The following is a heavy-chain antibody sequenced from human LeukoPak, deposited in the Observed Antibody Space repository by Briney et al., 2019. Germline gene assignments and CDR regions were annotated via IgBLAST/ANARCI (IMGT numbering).Heavy chain of an antibody. V-gene: IGHV3-7*03. CDR1: GFTFSSYW. D-gene: IGHD3-22*01. Sequence: GGSLRLSCAASGFTFSSYWMSWVRQAPGKGLEWVANIRQDGSVQNYVDSVKGRFTISRDNAKNSLYLQMNSLRAEDTAVYYCARVPVVDYKPLDYWGQGTLVTDSS. CDR2: IRQDGSVQ. J-gene: IGHJ4*02. CDR3: ARVPVVDYKPLDY.